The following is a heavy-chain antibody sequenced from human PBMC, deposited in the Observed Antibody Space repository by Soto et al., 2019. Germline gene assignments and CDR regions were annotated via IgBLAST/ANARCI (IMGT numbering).Heavy chain of an antibody. CDR1: GVSLTSGTYY. CDR3: ASTEDFFDY. Sequence: LSLTCSVSGVSLTSGTYYWSWIRQHPGKGLEWIGYIFYSGSTDYDPSLKSRVNISVDTSKNQFSLKLSSVTAADTAVYYCASTEDFFDYWGQGTLVTVSS. J-gene: IGHJ4*02. V-gene: IGHV4-31*03. CDR2: IFYSGST.